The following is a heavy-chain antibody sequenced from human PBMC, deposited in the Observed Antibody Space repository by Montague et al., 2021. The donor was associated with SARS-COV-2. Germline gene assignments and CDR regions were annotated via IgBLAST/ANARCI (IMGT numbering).Heavy chain of an antibody. Sequence: SETLSLTCAVYGGSFSGYYWSWIRQPPGKGLEWIGEINHGGSTXXXPSXXXRVTISVDTSKNQFSLKLSSVTAADTAVYYCARHGKTRIAMIVVVIGYFDYWGQGTLVTVSS. V-gene: IGHV4-34*01. CDR3: ARHGKTRIAMIVVVIGYFDY. CDR2: INHGGST. J-gene: IGHJ4*02. CDR1: GGSFSGYY. D-gene: IGHD3-22*01.